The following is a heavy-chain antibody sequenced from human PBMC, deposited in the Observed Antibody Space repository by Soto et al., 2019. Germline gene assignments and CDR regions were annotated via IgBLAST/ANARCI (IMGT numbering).Heavy chain of an antibody. CDR2: IYYSGST. D-gene: IGHD3-9*01. J-gene: IGHJ4*02. V-gene: IGHV4-31*03. Sequence: SETLSLTCTVSGGSISGGGYYWSWIRQHPGKGLEWIGYIYYSGSTYYNPSLKSRVTISVDTSKNQFSLKLSSVTAADTAVYYCASRVDILTGYNYWGQGTLVTVSS. CDR3: ASRVDILTGYNY. CDR1: GGSISGGGYY.